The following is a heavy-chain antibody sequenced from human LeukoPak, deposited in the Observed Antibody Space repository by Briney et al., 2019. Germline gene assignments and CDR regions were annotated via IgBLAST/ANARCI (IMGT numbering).Heavy chain of an antibody. V-gene: IGHV1-2*02. Sequence: GASVKVSCKASGYTFTGYYMHWVRQAPGQGLEWMGWINPNSGGTNYAQKFQGRVTMTRDTSISTAYMELSRLRSDDTAVYYCARSAYYYDSSGYYNIDYWGQGTLVTVSS. D-gene: IGHD3-22*01. CDR2: INPNSGGT. CDR1: GYTFTGYY. J-gene: IGHJ4*02. CDR3: ARSAYYYDSSGYYNIDY.